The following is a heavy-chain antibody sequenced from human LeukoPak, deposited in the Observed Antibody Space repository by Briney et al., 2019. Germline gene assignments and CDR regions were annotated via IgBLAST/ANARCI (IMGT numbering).Heavy chain of an antibody. V-gene: IGHV1-2*02. D-gene: IGHD5-12*01. CDR2: INPNSGGT. CDR3: ARGNGYSGYDRTYYMDV. Sequence: ASVKVSCTASGYTFTGYYMHWVRQAPGQGLEWMGWINPNSGGTNYAQKLQGRVTMTTDTSTSTAYMELSSLRSEDTAVYYCARGNGYSGYDRTYYMDVWGKGTTVTISS. J-gene: IGHJ6*03. CDR1: GYTFTGYY.